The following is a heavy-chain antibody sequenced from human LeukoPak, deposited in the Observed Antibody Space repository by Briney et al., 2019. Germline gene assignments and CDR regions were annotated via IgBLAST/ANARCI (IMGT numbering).Heavy chain of an antibody. CDR3: ARRKRGSGGPFDY. J-gene: IGHJ4*02. CDR2: INHSGST. CDR1: GGSFSGYY. V-gene: IGHV4-34*01. D-gene: IGHD6-19*01. Sequence: SETLSLTCAVYGGSFSGYYWSWIRQPPGKGLEWIGEINHSGSTNYNPSLKSRVTISVDTSKNQFSLKLSSVTAADTAVYYCARRKRGSGGPFDYWGQGTLVTVSS.